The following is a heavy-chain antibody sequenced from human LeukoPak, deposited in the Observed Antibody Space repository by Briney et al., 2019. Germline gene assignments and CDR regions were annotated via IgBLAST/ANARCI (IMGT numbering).Heavy chain of an antibody. CDR2: IYYSGST. CDR3: GRETGCSGGSCQDGNWFDP. CDR1: GGSISSYY. D-gene: IGHD2-15*01. Sequence: SETLSLTCTVSGGSISSYYWSWIRQPPGKGLELIGYIYYSGSTNYNPSLKSRVTISVDTSKNQFSLKLSSVTAADTAVYYCGRETGCSGGSCQDGNWFDPWGQGTLVTVSS. V-gene: IGHV4-59*01. J-gene: IGHJ5*02.